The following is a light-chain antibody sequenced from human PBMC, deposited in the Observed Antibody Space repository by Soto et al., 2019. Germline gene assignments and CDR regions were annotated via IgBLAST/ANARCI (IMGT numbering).Light chain of an antibody. V-gene: IGKV1-39*01. Sequence: DIQMTQSPSSLSASVGVRVTVTCRASQSLSTYLNWYQQKPGKAPKLLIYSACSLQSGVPSRFSGSGSGTDFTLTISSLQPEDSATYYCQQSYSTLATFGQGTEVDIK. CDR2: SAC. CDR3: QQSYSTLAT. J-gene: IGKJ1*01. CDR1: QSLSTY.